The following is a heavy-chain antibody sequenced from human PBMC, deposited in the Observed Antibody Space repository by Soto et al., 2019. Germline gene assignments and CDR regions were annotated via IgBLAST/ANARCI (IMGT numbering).Heavy chain of an antibody. CDR2: VKSKTDGGTT. D-gene: IGHD4-17*01. CDR1: GFNFSNAL. J-gene: IGHJ4*01. V-gene: IGHV3-15*07. CDR3: TTDSYMTNIIVRFDY. Sequence: GESMKVSCAAAGFNFSNALINWVRQAPGKGLEWVGRVKSKTDGGTTDFAAPVKGRFAISRDDSKNMVYLEMNSLKTEDTAIYYCTTDSYMTNIIVRFDYWGHGTLVTVSS.